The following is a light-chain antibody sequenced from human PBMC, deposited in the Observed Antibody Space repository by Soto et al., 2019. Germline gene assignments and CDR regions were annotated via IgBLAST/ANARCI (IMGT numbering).Light chain of an antibody. CDR2: LGS. V-gene: IGKV2-28*01. CDR1: QSLLHSNGYNY. CDR3: MQALQTAVT. Sequence: DIVMTQSPLSLPVTPGEPASISCRSSQSLLHSNGYNYLDWYLQKPGQSPQLLIYLGSNRASGVPDRFSGSGSGTDFTLKISTVEAEDVGVYYCMQALQTAVTFGGGTKV. J-gene: IGKJ4*01.